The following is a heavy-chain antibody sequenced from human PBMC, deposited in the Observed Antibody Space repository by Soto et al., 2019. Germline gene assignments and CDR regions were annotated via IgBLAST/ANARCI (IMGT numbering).Heavy chain of an antibody. CDR3: ARVTSDSSSRSYYYGMDV. D-gene: IGHD6-13*01. J-gene: IGHJ6*02. V-gene: IGHV1-18*01. Sequence: ASVKVSCKASGYTFTSYGISWVRQAPGQGLEWMGWISAYNGNTNYAQKLQGRVTMTTDTSTSTACMELRSLRSDDTAVYYCARVTSDSSSRSYYYGMDVWGQGTTVTVSS. CDR1: GYTFTSYG. CDR2: ISAYNGNT.